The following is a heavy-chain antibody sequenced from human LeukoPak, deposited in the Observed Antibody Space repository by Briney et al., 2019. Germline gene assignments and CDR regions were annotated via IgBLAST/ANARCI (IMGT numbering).Heavy chain of an antibody. D-gene: IGHD5-12*01. Sequence: GGSLRLSCAASGFTFSSYSMNWVRQAPGKGLEWVASISSSSSDIYYADSVKGRFTISSDKAKTSLYLKMSSLRAEETAVYYCARESRSGYDLDAFDYWGQGTMVTVSS. CDR1: GFTFSSYS. J-gene: IGHJ4*02. V-gene: IGHV3-21*01. CDR3: ARESRSGYDLDAFDY. CDR2: ISSSSSDI.